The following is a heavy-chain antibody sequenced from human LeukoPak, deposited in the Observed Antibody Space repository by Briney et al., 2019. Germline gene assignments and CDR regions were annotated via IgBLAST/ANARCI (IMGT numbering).Heavy chain of an antibody. CDR3: ARGTRTASDYYYYMDV. V-gene: IGHV1-69*06. J-gene: IGHJ6*03. Sequence: WGSVKVSCKASGGTFSSYAISWVRQAPGQGLEWMGGIIPIFGTANYAQKFQGRVTITADKSTSTAYMELSSLRSEDTAVYYCARGTRTASDYYYYMDVWGKGTTVTVSS. CDR2: IIPIFGTA. D-gene: IGHD1-14*01. CDR1: GGTFSSYA.